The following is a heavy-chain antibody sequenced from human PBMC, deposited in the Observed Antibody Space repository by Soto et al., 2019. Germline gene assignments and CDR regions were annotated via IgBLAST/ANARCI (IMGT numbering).Heavy chain of an antibody. CDR2: INHSGST. V-gene: IGHV4-34*01. Sequence: QVQLQQWGAGLLKPSETLSLTCAVYGGSFSGYYWSWIRQPPGKGLEWIGEINHSGSTNYNPPLRSRVTISVDTSKNQFSLKLSSVTAADTAVYYCARGRIYSSLNYWGQGTLVTVSS. D-gene: IGHD4-4*01. CDR1: GGSFSGYY. CDR3: ARGRIYSSLNY. J-gene: IGHJ4*02.